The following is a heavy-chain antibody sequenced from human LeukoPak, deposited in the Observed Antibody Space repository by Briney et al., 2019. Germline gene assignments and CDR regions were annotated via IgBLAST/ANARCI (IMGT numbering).Heavy chain of an antibody. Sequence: GGSLRLSCVASGNTFSSYEMNWVRQAPGKGLEWISCISSSGGPIYYADSVKGRFTISRDNAKNSLYLQMNSLRAEDTAVYYCARGFRDTAMFLDYWGQGTLVTVSS. CDR3: ARGFRDTAMFLDY. V-gene: IGHV3-48*03. CDR1: GNTFSSYE. CDR2: ISSSGGPI. J-gene: IGHJ4*02. D-gene: IGHD5-18*01.